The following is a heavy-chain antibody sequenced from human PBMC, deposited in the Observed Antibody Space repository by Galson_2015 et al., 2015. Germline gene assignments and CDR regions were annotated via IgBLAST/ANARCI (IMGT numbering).Heavy chain of an antibody. CDR1: GFTFSNAW. Sequence: SLRLSCAASGFTFSNAWMSWVRQAPGKGLEWVGRIKSKTDGGTTDYAAPVKGRFTISRDDSKNTLYLQMNSLKTEDTAVYYCTTAQYSSGWSFDYWGQGTLVTVSS. CDR2: IKSKTDGGTT. D-gene: IGHD6-19*01. V-gene: IGHV3-15*01. J-gene: IGHJ4*02. CDR3: TTAQYSSGWSFDY.